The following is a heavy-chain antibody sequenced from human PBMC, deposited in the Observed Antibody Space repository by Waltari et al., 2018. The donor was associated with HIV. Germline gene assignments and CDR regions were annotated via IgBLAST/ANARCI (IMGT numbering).Heavy chain of an antibody. CDR1: GYTFTSYG. J-gene: IGHJ5*02. CDR3: AGIYYDSRGRGGFDP. V-gene: IGHV1-18*01. D-gene: IGHD3-22*01. CDR2: ISAYNGNT. Sequence: QVQLVQSGAEVKKPGASVKVSCKASGYTFTSYGISWVRQAPGQGLEWMGWISAYNGNTNYAKKRQGRVTITTDTSANTAYMELRSRGSDDAAVYYCAGIYYDSRGRGGFDPWGQGTLVTVSS.